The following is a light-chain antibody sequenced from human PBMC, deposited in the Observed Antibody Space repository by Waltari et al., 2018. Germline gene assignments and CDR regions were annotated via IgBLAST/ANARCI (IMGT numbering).Light chain of an antibody. CDR3: SSFTSSTTGI. CDR2: DVS. V-gene: IGLV2-14*03. J-gene: IGLJ2*01. CDR1: SSDSGAYNY. Sequence: SALTQPDSVSGSPGQSTTISCSGVSSDSGAYNYVSWYRRHPVEAPKVIIYDVSNRPAVVSNRFSVSKSGSTASLTISGLQPEDEAVYYCSSFTSSTTGIFGGGTKLTVL.